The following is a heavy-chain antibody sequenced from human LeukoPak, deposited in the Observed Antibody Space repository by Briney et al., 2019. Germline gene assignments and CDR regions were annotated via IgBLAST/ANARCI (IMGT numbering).Heavy chain of an antibody. D-gene: IGHD1-26*01. J-gene: IGHJ4*02. CDR2: IKQDGSEK. V-gene: IGHV3-7*01. CDR3: ATEGAANGY. Sequence: GGSLRLSCAASGFTFSGYWMSWVRQAPGKGLEWVANIKQDGSEKYYVDSVKGRFTISRDNAKNALYLQMNSLRAEDTAVYYCATEGAANGYWGQGTLVTVSS. CDR1: GFTFSGYW.